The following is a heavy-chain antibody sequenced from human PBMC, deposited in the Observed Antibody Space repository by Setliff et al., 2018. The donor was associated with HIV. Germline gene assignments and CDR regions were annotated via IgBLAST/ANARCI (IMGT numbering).Heavy chain of an antibody. D-gene: IGHD3-22*01. J-gene: IGHJ4*02. V-gene: IGHV4-38-2*02. CDR2: IYYSYSSGST. CDR3: ARDVLDLVISVYGF. Sequence: PPGKGLEWIGSIYYSYSSGSTYYNPSLKSRVTISVDTSKNQFSLKLNSVTAADTAVYYCARDVLDLVISVYGFWGQGILVTVSS.